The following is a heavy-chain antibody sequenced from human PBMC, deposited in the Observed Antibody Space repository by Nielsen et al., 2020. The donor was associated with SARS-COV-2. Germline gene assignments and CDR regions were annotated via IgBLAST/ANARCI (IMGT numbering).Heavy chain of an antibody. CDR1: GYTFTSYY. CDR3: ARGLVFGVVSWFDP. CDR2: INPSGGST. Sequence: ASVKVSCKASGYTFTSYYMHWVRQAPGQGLEWMGIINPSGGSTSYAQKFQGRVTMTRDTSISTAYMELSRLRSDDTAVYYCARGLVFGVVSWFDPWGQGTLVTVSS. D-gene: IGHD3-3*01. V-gene: IGHV1-46*01. J-gene: IGHJ5*02.